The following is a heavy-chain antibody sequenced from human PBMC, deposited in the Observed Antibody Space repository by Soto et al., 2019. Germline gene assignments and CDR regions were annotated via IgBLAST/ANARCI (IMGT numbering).Heavy chain of an antibody. CDR2: IWYDGSNT. J-gene: IGHJ4*02. Sequence: GGSLRLSCPASGFTFSNYGMHWVRQAPGKGLEWVAVIWYDGSNTYYAVSLKGRLTISRDNSKNTVYLQMNSLRDEDTAVYYCARGFGSSGYSGLNYWGPGT. D-gene: IGHD3-9*01. CDR1: GFTFSNYG. CDR3: ARGFGSSGYSGLNY. V-gene: IGHV3-33*01.